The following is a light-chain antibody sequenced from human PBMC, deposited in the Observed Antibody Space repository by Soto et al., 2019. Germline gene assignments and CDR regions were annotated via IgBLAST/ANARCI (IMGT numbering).Light chain of an antibody. CDR1: QSVGSY. Sequence: EIVLTQSPATLSLSPGDRATLSCRASQSVGSYLGWYQQRPGQAPRLLIYDASNRATSIPARFSGSGSGTDFTLTISCLEPEDFAVYYCQQRSDWPSTFGGETKVEIK. CDR3: QQRSDWPST. CDR2: DAS. J-gene: IGKJ4*01. V-gene: IGKV3-11*01.